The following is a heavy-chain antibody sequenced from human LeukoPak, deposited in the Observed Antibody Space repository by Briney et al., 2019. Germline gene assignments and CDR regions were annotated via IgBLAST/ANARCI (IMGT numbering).Heavy chain of an antibody. CDR2: ISGSGGST. Sequence: GGSLRLSCAASGFTFSSYAMSWVRQAPGKGLEWVSAISGSGGSTYYADSVKGRFTISRDNSKNTLYLQMNSLRAEDTAVYYCAKDTASYYYGSGSDYWGQGTLVTVSS. D-gene: IGHD3-10*01. J-gene: IGHJ4*02. CDR3: AKDTASYYYGSGSDY. V-gene: IGHV3-23*01. CDR1: GFTFSSYA.